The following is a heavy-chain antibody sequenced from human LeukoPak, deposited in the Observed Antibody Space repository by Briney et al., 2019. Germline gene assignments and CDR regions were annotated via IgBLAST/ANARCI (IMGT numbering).Heavy chain of an antibody. J-gene: IGHJ4*02. D-gene: IGHD3-3*01. Sequence: SETLSLTCTVSGGSISGSSYYWGWIRQPPGKGLEWIGSIYYSGSTYYSPSLKSRVTISVDTSKNQFSLKLSSVTAADTAVYYCARCGYYDFWSGYNPATFDYWGQGTLVTVSS. CDR2: IYYSGST. CDR1: GGSISGSSYY. V-gene: IGHV4-39*01. CDR3: ARCGYYDFWSGYNPATFDY.